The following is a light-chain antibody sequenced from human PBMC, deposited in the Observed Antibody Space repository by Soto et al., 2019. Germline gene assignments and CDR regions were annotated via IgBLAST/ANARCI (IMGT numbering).Light chain of an antibody. CDR2: GAS. CDR1: QGVSRK. Sequence: VMTQSPATPSSAPGKRVIFSCXASQGVSRKLAWYQHKPGQAPRLLISGASTGATGIPARFSGSGSGTEFTLTISSLQSEDCAIYYCQQYHTWPITFGGGTKVDIK. V-gene: IGKV3-15*01. CDR3: QQYHTWPIT. J-gene: IGKJ4*01.